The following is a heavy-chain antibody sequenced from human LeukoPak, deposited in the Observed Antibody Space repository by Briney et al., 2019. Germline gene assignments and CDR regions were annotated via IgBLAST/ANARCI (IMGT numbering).Heavy chain of an antibody. CDR2: IIPIFGTA. CDR3: ARDWAEASCLLCSPYNWFDP. CDR1: GGTFSSYA. J-gene: IGHJ5*02. V-gene: IGHV1-69*01. Sequence: GSSVKVSCKASGGTFSSYAISWVRQAPGQGLEWMGGIIPIFGTANYAQKFQGRVTITADESTSTAYMELSSLRSDDTAVYYCARDWAEASCLLCSPYNWFDPWGQGTLVTVSS. D-gene: IGHD3-10*01.